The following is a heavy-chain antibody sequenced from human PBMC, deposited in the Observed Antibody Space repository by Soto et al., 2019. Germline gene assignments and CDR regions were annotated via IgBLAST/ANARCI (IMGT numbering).Heavy chain of an antibody. D-gene: IGHD3-22*01. Sequence: QVQLVESGGGVVQPGRSLRLSCAASGFTFSSYGMHWVRQAPGKGLEWVAVISYDGSNKYYADSVKGRFTISRDNSNNTLYLQMTSLRAEDTAVYYCAKDQSRSSGSGYYYGVSYCGMDVWGQGTTVTVSS. V-gene: IGHV3-30*18. CDR1: GFTFSSYG. CDR2: ISYDGSNK. CDR3: AKDQSRSSGSGYYYGVSYCGMDV. J-gene: IGHJ6*02.